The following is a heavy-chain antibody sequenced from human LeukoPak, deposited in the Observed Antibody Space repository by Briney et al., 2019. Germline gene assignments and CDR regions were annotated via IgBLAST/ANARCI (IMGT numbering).Heavy chain of an antibody. CDR3: ARDRGNTVTPDY. D-gene: IGHD4-11*01. V-gene: IGHV1-2*02. CDR1: GYTFTGYY. CDR2: INPNSGGT. J-gene: IGHJ4*02. Sequence: ASVKVSCKASGYTFTGYYMHWVRQAPGQGLEWMGWINPNSGGTNYAQKFQGRVTMTRDTSISTAYMELSRLRSDDTAVYYCARDRGNTVTPDYWGQGTLVTVSP.